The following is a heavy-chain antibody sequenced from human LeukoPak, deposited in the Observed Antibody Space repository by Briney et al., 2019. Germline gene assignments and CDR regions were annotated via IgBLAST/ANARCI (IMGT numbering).Heavy chain of an antibody. V-gene: IGHV3-74*01. CDR3: ARGSSGGTFGY. J-gene: IGHJ4*02. D-gene: IGHD3-3*02. CDR2: INSDESST. CDR1: GFTFSGYW. Sequence: PGGSLRLSCAASGFTFSGYWMYWVRQAPGKGLVWVSHINSDESSTSYADSVKGRFTISRDNAKNTLYLGMNSLRAEDTAVYYCARGSSGGTFGYWGQGTLVAVSS.